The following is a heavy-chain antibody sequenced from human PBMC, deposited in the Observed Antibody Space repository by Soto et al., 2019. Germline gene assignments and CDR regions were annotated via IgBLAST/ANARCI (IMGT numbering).Heavy chain of an antibody. CDR2: MNPNSGNT. CDR1: GYTFTSYD. J-gene: IGHJ3*02. V-gene: IGHV1-8*01. Sequence: ASVKVSCKASGYTFTSYDINWVRQATGQGLEWMGWMNPNSGNTGYAQKFKGRVTMTRNTSISTAYMELSSLRSEDTAVYYCARGFQIRKYYDILTGPEGAFDIWGQGTMVTVSS. D-gene: IGHD3-9*01. CDR3: ARGFQIRKYYDILTGPEGAFDI.